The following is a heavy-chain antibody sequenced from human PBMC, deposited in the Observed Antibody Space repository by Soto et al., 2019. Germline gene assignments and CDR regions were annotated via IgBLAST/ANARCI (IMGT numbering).Heavy chain of an antibody. CDR1: GFTFSSCA. CDR2: ISGSGDST. D-gene: IGHD6-19*01. J-gene: IGHJ1*01. V-gene: IGHV3-23*01. CDR3: AKGVPGIAVAGTGYFQH. Sequence: PGGSLRLSCAASGFTFSSCAMSWVRQAPGKGLEWVSGISGSGDSTYYADSVKGRFTISRDNSKNTLYLQMNSLRAEDTAVYYCAKGVPGIAVAGTGYFQHRAQGTLVTVSS.